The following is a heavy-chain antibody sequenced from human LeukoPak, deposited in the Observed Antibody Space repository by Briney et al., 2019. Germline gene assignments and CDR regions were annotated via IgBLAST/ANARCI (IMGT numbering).Heavy chain of an antibody. Sequence: GGSLRLSCAASGFTFSSYGTSWVRQAPGKGLEWVSAISGSGGSTYYADSVKGRFTISRDNSKNTLYLQMDSLGAEDTAFYYCARVGYSGWNFDDWGQGALVTVSS. V-gene: IGHV3-23*01. CDR3: ARVGYSGWNFDD. CDR1: GFTFSSYG. CDR2: ISGSGGST. J-gene: IGHJ4*02. D-gene: IGHD5-12*01.